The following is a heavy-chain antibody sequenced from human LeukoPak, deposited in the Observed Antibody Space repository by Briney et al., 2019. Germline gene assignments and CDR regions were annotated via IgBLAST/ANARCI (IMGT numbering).Heavy chain of an antibody. CDR3: SVLAGKIVGAIIGVFDI. Sequence: ASVKVSCKAFGYTLTGYYIHWVRQAPGQGLEWMGRINPNSGGTSYAQKFQGRVTMTRDTSISTAYMELTRLKSDDAAVDYCSVLAGKIVGAIIGVFDIWGQGTIVTVSS. CDR1: GYTLTGYY. J-gene: IGHJ3*02. V-gene: IGHV1-2*06. CDR2: INPNSGGT. D-gene: IGHD1-26*01.